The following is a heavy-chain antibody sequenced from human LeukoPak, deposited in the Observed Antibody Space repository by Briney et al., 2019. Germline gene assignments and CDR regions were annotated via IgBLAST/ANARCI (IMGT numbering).Heavy chain of an antibody. V-gene: IGHV3-23*01. D-gene: IGHD4-17*01. Sequence: PGGSLRLSCAASGFTFSSYIMNWVRQPPGKGLEWVSGITGSGDITYYADSVKGRFTISRDNAKNSLYLQMNSLRAEDTAVYYCARGFYGDYVPFDYWGQGTLVTVSS. CDR1: GFTFSSYI. CDR3: ARGFYGDYVPFDY. J-gene: IGHJ4*02. CDR2: ITGSGDIT.